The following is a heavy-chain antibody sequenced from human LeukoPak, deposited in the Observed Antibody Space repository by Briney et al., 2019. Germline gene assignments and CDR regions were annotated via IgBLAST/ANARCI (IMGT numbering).Heavy chain of an antibody. J-gene: IGHJ6*03. CDR2: IIPIFGTT. CDR1: GGTFSSYA. CDR3: AGCIRFHTYYYYMDV. V-gene: IGHV1-69*05. D-gene: IGHD5/OR15-5a*01. Sequence: SVKVSCKASGGTFSSYAISWVRQAPGQGLEWMGGIIPIFGTTNYAQKFQGRVTITTDESTSTAYMELSSLRSEDTAVYYCAGCIRFHTYYYYMDVWGKGTTVTVSS.